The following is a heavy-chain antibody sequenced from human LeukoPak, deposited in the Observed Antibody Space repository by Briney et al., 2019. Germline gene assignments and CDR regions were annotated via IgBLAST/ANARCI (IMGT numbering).Heavy chain of an antibody. D-gene: IGHD1-26*01. CDR3: ARHDSIVLPFDY. J-gene: IGHJ4*02. Sequence: KSSETLSLTCTVSGVSISGYYWSWIRQPPGKGLECIGYIYYTGSTNYSPSLKSRVTISVDTSKNQFSLRLSSVTAADTAVYYCARHDSIVLPFDYWGQGILVTVSS. CDR1: GVSISGYY. V-gene: IGHV4-59*08. CDR2: IYYTGST.